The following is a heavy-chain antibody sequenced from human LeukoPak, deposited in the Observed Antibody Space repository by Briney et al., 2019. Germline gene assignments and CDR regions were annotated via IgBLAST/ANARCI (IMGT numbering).Heavy chain of an antibody. V-gene: IGHV4-34*01. CDR3: ARRRVEMATITGPWFDP. CDR1: GGSISGYY. Sequence: SETLSLTCTVSGGSISGYYWSWIRQPPGKGLEWIGEINHSGSTNYNPSLKSRVTISVDTSKNQFSLKLSSVTAADTAVYYCARRRVEMATITGPWFDPWGQGTLVTVSS. CDR2: INHSGST. J-gene: IGHJ5*02. D-gene: IGHD5-24*01.